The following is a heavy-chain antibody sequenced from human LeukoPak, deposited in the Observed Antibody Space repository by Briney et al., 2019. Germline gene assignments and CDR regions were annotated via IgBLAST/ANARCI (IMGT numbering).Heavy chain of an antibody. CDR2: FGITSTI. V-gene: IGHV3-48*01. D-gene: IGHD4-17*01. J-gene: IGHJ4*02. Sequence: GGSLRLSCAASGFTLSIYDMHCVRQAPGEGLKGVAYFGITSTIYYAESVKGRFTISRDNAKNSLYLQMNSLRAEDTAVYYCAGFGDYPYWGQGTLVTVSS. CDR1: GFTLSIYD. CDR3: AGFGDYPY.